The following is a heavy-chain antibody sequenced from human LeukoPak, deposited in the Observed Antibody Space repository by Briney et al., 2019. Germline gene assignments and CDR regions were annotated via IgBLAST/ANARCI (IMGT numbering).Heavy chain of an antibody. CDR1: GFIVNNKY. CDR3: AELGITMIGGV. J-gene: IGHJ6*04. Sequence: GGSLRLSCAASGFIVNNKYMTWVRQAPGKGLEWVSSISSSSSYIYYADSVKGRFTISRDNAKNSLYLQMNSLRAEDTAVYYCAELGITMIGGVWGKGTTVTISS. D-gene: IGHD3-10*02. CDR2: ISSSSSYI. V-gene: IGHV3-21*01.